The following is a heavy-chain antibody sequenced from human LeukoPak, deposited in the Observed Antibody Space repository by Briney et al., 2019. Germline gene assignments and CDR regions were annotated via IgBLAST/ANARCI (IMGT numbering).Heavy chain of an antibody. CDR2: INHSGGT. CDR1: GGSFSGYS. V-gene: IGHV4-34*01. D-gene: IGHD1-1*01. J-gene: IGHJ2*01. Sequence: SETLSLTCAVYGGSFSGYSWSWIRQPPGRGLEWIGEINHSGGTNYNPSLKSRVTMSVDTSNNQISLNLNSLTAADTAVYYCARVLKTKLAIVKNWYFDLWGRGTLVTVSS. CDR3: ARVLKTKLAIVKNWYFDL.